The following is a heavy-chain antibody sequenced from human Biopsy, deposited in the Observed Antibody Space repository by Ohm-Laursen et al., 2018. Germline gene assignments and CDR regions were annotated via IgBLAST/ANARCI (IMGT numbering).Heavy chain of an antibody. CDR3: ARAVDYYDPYYYYGLDV. CDR1: GGSFSGYY. Sequence: SETLSLTCAVYGGSFSGYYWSGIRQPPGKGLEWIGEINHRGSTNYNPSLKSRVTISVDTSKNQFSLKLRSVTAADTAVYYCARAVDYYDPYYYYGLDVWGQGTLVTVSS. J-gene: IGHJ6*02. D-gene: IGHD3-16*01. V-gene: IGHV4-34*01. CDR2: INHRGST.